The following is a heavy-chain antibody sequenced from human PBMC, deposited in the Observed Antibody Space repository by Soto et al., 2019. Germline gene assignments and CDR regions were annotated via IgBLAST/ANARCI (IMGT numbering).Heavy chain of an antibody. CDR1: GFTFSRFG. CDR3: AKDITYDSSAYDS. J-gene: IGHJ4*02. D-gene: IGHD3-22*01. V-gene: IGHV3-23*01. CDR2: ISGDGNPT. Sequence: EVQLLESGGGLVQPGGSLRLSCAASGFTFSRFGMSWVRQAPGKGLEWVSGISGDGNPTYYSDSVKGRFTISRDSAKNTLYLQMNSLRTEDTAVYYCAKDITYDSSAYDSWGQGTLVTVSS.